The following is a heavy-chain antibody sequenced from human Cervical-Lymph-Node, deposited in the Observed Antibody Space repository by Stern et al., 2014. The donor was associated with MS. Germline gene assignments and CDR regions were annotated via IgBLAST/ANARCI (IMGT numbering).Heavy chain of an antibody. CDR2: IDPAGGGT. V-gene: IGHV1-46*01. CDR3: AAYSGKYSGDF. J-gene: IGHJ1*01. D-gene: IGHD1-26*01. Sequence: QVQLVQSGAEVKKTGASVKVSCKALGYTVTLYYMHWLRQAPGHGLEWMGVIDPAGGGTTYAQRFQGRVTMTCDTSTSTVYMDLTSLTSDDTAVYYCAAYSGKYSGDFWGQGSLVTVSS. CDR1: GYTVTLYY.